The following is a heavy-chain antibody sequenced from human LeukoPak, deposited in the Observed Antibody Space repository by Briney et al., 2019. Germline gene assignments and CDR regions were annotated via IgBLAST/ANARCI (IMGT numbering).Heavy chain of an antibody. CDR3: AASLWFGIYPDY. D-gene: IGHD3-10*01. J-gene: IGHJ4*02. Sequence: SETLSLTCAVYSGSFSGYYWTWFRQPPGKGLEWVGEFNHNWGAKYNPSPKRRGTISVDTSNNHLSLSLNSVTTADTAVYYCAASLWFGIYPDYWGQGSLVTASS. CDR2: FNHNWGA. CDR1: SGSFSGYY. V-gene: IGHV4-34*01.